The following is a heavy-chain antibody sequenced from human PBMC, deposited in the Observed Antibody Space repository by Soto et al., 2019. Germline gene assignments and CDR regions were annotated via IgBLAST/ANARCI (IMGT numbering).Heavy chain of an antibody. J-gene: IGHJ6*03. CDR3: ARGGYCTTITCYANFFYMDV. CDR1: GFTFKSYA. CDR2: VSGSGGGT. Sequence: EVQLLESGGGLEQAGGSLRVSCAASGFTFKSYAMTWVRQAPGKGLEWVSSVSGSGGGTYYADSVKGRFTISRDNPKNTVYLQMISLRAEDTAVYYCARGGYCTTITCYANFFYMDVWGKGTSVTVSS. V-gene: IGHV3-23*01. D-gene: IGHD2-2*01.